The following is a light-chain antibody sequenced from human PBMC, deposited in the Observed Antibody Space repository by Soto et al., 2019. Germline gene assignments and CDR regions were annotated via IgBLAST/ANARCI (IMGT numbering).Light chain of an antibody. CDR2: AAS. J-gene: IGKJ4*01. Sequence: IQLPQSPSSLSASVGDRFTVTCGASQAISSYLAWYQQKPGKAPNILIYAASTLQSGVPSRFSGGGSGTDLNLTISRLQPEDFATYYCQKLNSYPRTFRGGTKVDI. V-gene: IGKV1-9*01. CDR1: QAISSY. CDR3: QKLNSYPRT.